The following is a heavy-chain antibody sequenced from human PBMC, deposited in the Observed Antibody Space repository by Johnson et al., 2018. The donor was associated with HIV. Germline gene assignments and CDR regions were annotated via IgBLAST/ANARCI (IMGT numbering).Heavy chain of an antibody. CDR1: GFTFRSYA. CDR2: IAFSGNI. Sequence: EQLVESGGGVVQPGRSLRLSCAASGFTFRSYAMHWVRQTTGKGLEWVSGIAFSGNINQPESVKGRFTISRDNVKGFLYLQMNSLRAGDTAVYYCARSLSSSWYEGAFDIWGQGTMVTVSS. D-gene: IGHD6-13*01. V-gene: IGHV3-13*01. J-gene: IGHJ3*02. CDR3: ARSLSSSWYEGAFDI.